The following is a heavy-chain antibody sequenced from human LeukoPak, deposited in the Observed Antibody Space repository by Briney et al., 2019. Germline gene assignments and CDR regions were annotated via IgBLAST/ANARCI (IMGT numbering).Heavy chain of an antibody. V-gene: IGHV4-4*07. CDR1: GGSISSYY. D-gene: IGHD2-15*01. CDR2: IYTSGST. J-gene: IGHJ4*02. Sequence: SETLSLTCTVSGGSISSYYWSWIRQPAGKGLEWIGRIYTSGSTNYNPSLKSRVTISVDTSKNQFSLKLSSVTAADTAVYYCARGKTVVAAKPFFDYWGQGTLVTVSS. CDR3: ARGKTVVAAKPFFDY.